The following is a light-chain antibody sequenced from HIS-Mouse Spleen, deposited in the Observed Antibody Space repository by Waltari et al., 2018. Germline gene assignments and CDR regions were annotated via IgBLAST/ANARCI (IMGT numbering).Light chain of an antibody. V-gene: IGKV3-15*01. Sequence: EIVMTQSPATLSVSPGERATLSCRASQSVSSNLAWYQQKPGQAPRLLIYGASTRATGIPARLTGSGSGTDFTLTIRSMQPEDFAVYYCQKNNNWRTFGQGTKGEIK. J-gene: IGKJ1*01. CDR1: QSVSSN. CDR2: GAS. CDR3: QKNNNWRT.